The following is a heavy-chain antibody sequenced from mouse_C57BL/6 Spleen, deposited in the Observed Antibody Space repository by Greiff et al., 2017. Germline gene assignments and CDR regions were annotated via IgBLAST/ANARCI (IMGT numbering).Heavy chain of an antibody. CDR3: ARPSYYGSPGPWFAY. V-gene: IGHV1-39*01. CDR2: INPNYGTT. Sequence: EVQLQQSGPELVKPGASVKISCKASGYSFTDYNMNWVKQSNGKSLEWIGVINPNYGTTRYNQKFKGKATLTVDPSSSTAYMQLNSLTSEDSAVYYCARPSYYGSPGPWFAYWGQGTLVTVSA. J-gene: IGHJ3*01. CDR1: GYSFTDYN. D-gene: IGHD1-1*01.